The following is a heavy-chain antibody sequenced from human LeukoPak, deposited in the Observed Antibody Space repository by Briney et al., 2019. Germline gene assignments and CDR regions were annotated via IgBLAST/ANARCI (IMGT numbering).Heavy chain of an antibody. V-gene: IGHV3-23*01. D-gene: IGHD6-13*01. CDR1: GFTFSSYA. CDR3: AKDDPYSSGWSFDSYYGMDV. CDR2: ISGSGGST. Sequence: PGGSLRLSCAASGFTFSSYAMSWVRQAPGKGLEWVSAISGSGGSTYYADSVKGRFTISRDNSKNTLYLQMNSLRAENTAVYYCAKDDPYSSGWSFDSYYGMDVWGQGTTVTVSS. J-gene: IGHJ6*02.